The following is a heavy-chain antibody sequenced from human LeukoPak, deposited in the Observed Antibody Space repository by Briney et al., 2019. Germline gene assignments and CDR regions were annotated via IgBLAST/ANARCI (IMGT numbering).Heavy chain of an antibody. CDR1: GYTFSSYS. Sequence: GGSLRLSCAASGYTFSSYSMNWVRQAPGKGLEWVSLISSSSSHIYYADSVKGRFTISRDNAKNSLYLQMNSLRAEDTAVYYCARDASDSSSWGEDYWGQGTLVIVSS. D-gene: IGHD6-13*01. V-gene: IGHV3-21*01. CDR3: ARDASDSSSWGEDY. J-gene: IGHJ4*02. CDR2: ISSSSSHI.